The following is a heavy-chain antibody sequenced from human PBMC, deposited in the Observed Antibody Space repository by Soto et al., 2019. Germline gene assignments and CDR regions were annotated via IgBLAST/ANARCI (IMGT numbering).Heavy chain of an antibody. J-gene: IGHJ6*02. V-gene: IGHV4-59*01. CDR2: IDYSGST. CDR3: ARGDPLLWFGEKVYYGMDV. Sequence: SETLSLTCTVSGGSISSYYWSWIRQPPGKGLEWIGYIDYSGSTNYNPSLKSRVTISVDTSKNQFSLNLSSVTAADTAVYYCARGDPLLWFGEKVYYGMDVWGQGTTVTVSS. D-gene: IGHD3-10*01. CDR1: GGSISSYY.